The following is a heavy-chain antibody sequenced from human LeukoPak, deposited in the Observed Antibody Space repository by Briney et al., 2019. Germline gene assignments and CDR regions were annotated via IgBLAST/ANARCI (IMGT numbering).Heavy chain of an antibody. D-gene: IGHD6-19*01. CDR3: ARDSPRRAGRYGMDV. J-gene: IGHJ6*02. CDR1: GFTVSSNY. V-gene: IGHV3-53*01. Sequence: SGGSLRLSCAASGFTVSSNYMSWVRQAPGKGLEWVSVIYSGGSTYYADSVKGRFTISRDNSKNTLYLQMNSLRAEDTAVYYCARDSPRRAGRYGMDVWGQGTTVTVSS. CDR2: IYSGGST.